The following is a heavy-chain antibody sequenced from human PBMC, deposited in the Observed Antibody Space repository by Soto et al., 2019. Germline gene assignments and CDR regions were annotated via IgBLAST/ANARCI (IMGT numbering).Heavy chain of an antibody. D-gene: IGHD3-10*01. CDR3: ARAGSGSYSPYDDYYCMDV. CDR2: VYYSGST. Sequence: QVQLQESGPGLVKPSETLSLTCTVSGGSISSYYWSWIRQPPGKGLEWIAYVYYSGSTNYNPSLKSRVTISVDTSKNQFSLKLSSVTAADTAVYYCARAGSGSYSPYDDYYCMDVWGQGTTVTVSS. V-gene: IGHV4-59*08. CDR1: GGSISSYY. J-gene: IGHJ6*02.